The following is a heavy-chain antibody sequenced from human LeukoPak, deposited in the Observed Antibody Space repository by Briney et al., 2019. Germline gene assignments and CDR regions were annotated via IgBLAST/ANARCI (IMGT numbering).Heavy chain of an antibody. J-gene: IGHJ4*02. CDR1: GFTFSSYW. Sequence: GGSLRLSCAASGFTFSSYWMHWVRQAPGKGLVWVSRINSDGSSTSYAGSVKGRFTISRDNAKKTLYRQNKSLMTKNTAVYLRVGWGGENYWGQGTLVTVSS. V-gene: IGHV3-74*01. CDR2: INSDGSST. CDR3: VGWGGENY. D-gene: IGHD3-16*01.